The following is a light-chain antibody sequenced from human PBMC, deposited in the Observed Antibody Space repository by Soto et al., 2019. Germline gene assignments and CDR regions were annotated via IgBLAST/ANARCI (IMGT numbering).Light chain of an antibody. Sequence: AMQMTQSPSSLSASVGDRVTITYRASQDIRNDLGWYQQKPGKTPKLLIFAASSLQSGVPSRFSGSGSGIDFTLTISSLQPEDFATYYCLQGFNYPWTFGQGTKVEIE. V-gene: IGKV1-6*01. CDR1: QDIRND. CDR3: LQGFNYPWT. CDR2: AAS. J-gene: IGKJ1*01.